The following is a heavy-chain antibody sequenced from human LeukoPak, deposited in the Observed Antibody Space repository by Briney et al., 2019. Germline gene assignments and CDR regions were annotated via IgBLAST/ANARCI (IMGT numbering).Heavy chain of an antibody. CDR1: GGSFSGYY. Sequence: SETLSLTCAVYGGSFSGYYWSWIRQPPGKGLEWIGEINHSGSTNYNPSLKSRVTISVDTSKNQFSLKLSSVTAEDTAIYYCARVRQIPAVTEYGMDVWGKGTTVTVSS. D-gene: IGHD6-19*01. J-gene: IGHJ6*04. V-gene: IGHV4-34*01. CDR3: ARVRQIPAVTEYGMDV. CDR2: INHSGST.